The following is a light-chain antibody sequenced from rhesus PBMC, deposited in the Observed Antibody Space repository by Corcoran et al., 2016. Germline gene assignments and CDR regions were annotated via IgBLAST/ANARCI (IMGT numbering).Light chain of an antibody. CDR2: GAS. CDR3: LQLSNWPWT. CDR1: QSVGSS. V-gene: IGKV3-24*04. Sequence: EIVMTQSPATLSLSPGERATLSCRASQSVGSSLAWYQQKPGQAPRLLIYGASSRAPGIPDRFRGSGSATDFTLTISSLEPEDVAVYYCLQLSNWPWTFGQGTKVEIK. J-gene: IGKJ1*01.